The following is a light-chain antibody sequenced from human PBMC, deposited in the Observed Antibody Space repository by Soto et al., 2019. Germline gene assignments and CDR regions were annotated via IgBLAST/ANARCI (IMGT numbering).Light chain of an antibody. CDR1: SRDVGGYNY. Sequence: QSALTQPASVSGSPGQSITISCTGTSRDVGGYNYVSWYQQHPGKAPKLMIYDVTNRPSGVSNRFSGSKSGNTASLTISGLQAEDKADYYCSSYTSSSTPLVFGGGTKLTVL. J-gene: IGLJ3*02. V-gene: IGLV2-14*01. CDR3: SSYTSSSTPLV. CDR2: DVT.